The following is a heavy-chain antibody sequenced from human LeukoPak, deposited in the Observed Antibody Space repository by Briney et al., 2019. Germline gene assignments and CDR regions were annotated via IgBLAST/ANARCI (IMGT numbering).Heavy chain of an antibody. CDR2: ISYDGSNK. CDR1: GFTFSSYA. V-gene: IGHV3-30-3*01. CDR3: AGIYLEMATRPYY. Sequence: PGGSLRLSCAASGFTFSSYAMHWVRQAPGKGLEWVAVISYDGSNKYYADSVKGRFTISRDNSKNTLYLQMNSLRAEDTAVYYCAGIYLEMATRPYYWGQGTLVTVSS. D-gene: IGHD5-24*01. J-gene: IGHJ4*02.